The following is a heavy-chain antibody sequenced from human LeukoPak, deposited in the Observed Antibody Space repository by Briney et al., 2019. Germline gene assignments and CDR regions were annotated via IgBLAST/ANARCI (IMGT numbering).Heavy chain of an antibody. J-gene: IGHJ6*02. CDR1: GGTFSSYA. Sequence: ASVKVSCKASGGTFSSYAISWVRQAPGQGLEWMGGIIPIFGTANYAQKFQGRVTITADESTSTAYMELSSLRSEDTAVYYCASLGVSPNRVGMDVWGQGTMVTVSS. CDR2: IIPIFGTA. CDR3: ASLGVSPNRVGMDV. D-gene: IGHD1-14*01. V-gene: IGHV1-69*13.